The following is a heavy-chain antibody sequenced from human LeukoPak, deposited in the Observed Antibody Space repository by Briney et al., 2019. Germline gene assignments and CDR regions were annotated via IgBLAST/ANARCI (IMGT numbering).Heavy chain of an antibody. D-gene: IGHD2-15*01. V-gene: IGHV1-2*06. Sequence: GASVKVSCKASGYTFTGYYMHWVRQAPGQGLEWMGRINPNSGGTNYAQKFQGRVTMTRDTSISTAYMELSRLRSDDTAVYYCARDEHSGGYGMDVWGQGTTVTVSS. J-gene: IGHJ6*02. CDR1: GYTFTGYY. CDR3: ARDEHSGGYGMDV. CDR2: INPNSGGT.